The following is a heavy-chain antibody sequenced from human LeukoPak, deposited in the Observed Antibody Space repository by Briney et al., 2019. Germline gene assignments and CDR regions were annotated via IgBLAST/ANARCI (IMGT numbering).Heavy chain of an antibody. D-gene: IGHD4-23*01. CDR3: ARDRNGGNTYYFDY. Sequence: GGSLRLSCAASGFTFDDYGMIWVRQAPGKGLEWVSYITWNGVGTAYADSVKGRFTISRDNAKNSLYLQMNSLRADDTALYYCARDRNGGNTYYFDYWGQGTLVTVSS. V-gene: IGHV3-20*04. J-gene: IGHJ4*02. CDR2: ITWNGVGT. CDR1: GFTFDDYG.